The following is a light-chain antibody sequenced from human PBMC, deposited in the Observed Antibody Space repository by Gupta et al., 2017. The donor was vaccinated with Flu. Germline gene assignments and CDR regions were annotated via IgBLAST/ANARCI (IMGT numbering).Light chain of an antibody. Sequence: EIVLTQSPGTLSLSPGERATLSCRASQSISSSYFAWYQQKPGQAPRLLIYGASSRATGIPDRFSGSGSETDFTLTISRLEPEDFAVYFCQHYGSSQWPFGQGTKVEIK. V-gene: IGKV3-20*01. J-gene: IGKJ1*01. CDR1: QSISSSY. CDR3: QHYGSSQWP. CDR2: GAS.